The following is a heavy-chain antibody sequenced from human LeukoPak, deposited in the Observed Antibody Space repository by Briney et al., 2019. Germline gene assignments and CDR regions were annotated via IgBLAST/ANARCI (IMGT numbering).Heavy chain of an antibody. D-gene: IGHD6-13*01. V-gene: IGHV3-7*01. CDR1: GFTLSSYW. J-gene: IGHJ4*02. Sequence: GGSLRLSRAASGFTLSSYWMSWVRQAPGKGLEWVANIKQDGSEKYYVDSVKGRFTISRDNAKNSLYLQMNSLRAEDTAVYYCARVFQQQLPPSYYFDYWGQGTLVTVSS. CDR2: IKQDGSEK. CDR3: ARVFQQQLPPSYYFDY.